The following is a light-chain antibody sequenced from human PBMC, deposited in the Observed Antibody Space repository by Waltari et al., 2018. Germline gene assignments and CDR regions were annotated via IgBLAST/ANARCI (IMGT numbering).Light chain of an antibody. CDR3: QKYNDVPQP. Sequence: DIQMTQVPSPLSTSVGDRVTISCRASQDINIHLAWYQQKPGKVPDLLIYAASTLRSGVPSRFSGGGSGTYFTLTISSLQPEDFATYYCQKYNDVPQPFGGGTKVEMK. V-gene: IGKV1-27*01. J-gene: IGKJ4*01. CDR1: QDINIH. CDR2: AAS.